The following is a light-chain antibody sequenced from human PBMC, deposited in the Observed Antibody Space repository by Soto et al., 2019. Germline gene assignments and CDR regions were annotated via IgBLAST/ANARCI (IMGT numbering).Light chain of an antibody. J-gene: IGLJ1*01. CDR3: QSYDSSLSGLYV. CDR1: SSNIGAGYE. Sequence: SVLTQPPSVSGAPGQRGTISCTGGSSNIGAGYEVHWYQQVPGTGPKLLIYDNSKRPSGVPDRFSGSKSGTSASLAITGLQVEDEADYYCQSYDSSLSGLYVFGGGTKLTVL. CDR2: DNS. V-gene: IGLV1-40*01.